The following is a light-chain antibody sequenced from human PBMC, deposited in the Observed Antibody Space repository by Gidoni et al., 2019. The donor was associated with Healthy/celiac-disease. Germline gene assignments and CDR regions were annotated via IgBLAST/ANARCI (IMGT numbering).Light chain of an antibody. J-gene: IGKJ2*01. CDR2: GAS. V-gene: IGKV3-20*01. Sequence: VLSQYQGTLSLSPGERATLSCRASQSVSSSYLAWYQQNPGPAPRLLIYGASSRATGIPDRFSGSGSGTDVTLTISRLEPEDVAVYYCQQYGSSPYTFGQGTKVEIK. CDR1: QSVSSSY. CDR3: QQYGSSPYT.